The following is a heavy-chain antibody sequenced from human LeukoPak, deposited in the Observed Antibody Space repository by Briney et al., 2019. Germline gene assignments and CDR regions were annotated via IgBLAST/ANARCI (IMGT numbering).Heavy chain of an antibody. CDR3: ARMSSSSAYYCYGMDV. J-gene: IGHJ6*02. CDR2: INHSGST. CDR1: GGSFSAYY. Sequence: SETLSLTCAVYGGSFSAYYWSWIRQPPGKGLEWIGEINHSGSTNYNPSLKSRVTISVDTSKNQFSLKLSSVTAADTAVYYCARMSSSSAYYCYGMDVWGQGTTVTVSS. D-gene: IGHD6-6*01. V-gene: IGHV4-34*01.